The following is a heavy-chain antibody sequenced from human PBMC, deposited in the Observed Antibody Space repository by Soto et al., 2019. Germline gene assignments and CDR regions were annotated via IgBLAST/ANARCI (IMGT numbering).Heavy chain of an antibody. CDR1: GFTFSSYA. V-gene: IGHV3-30-3*01. CDR2: ISYDGSNK. Sequence: GGSLRLSCAASGFTFSSYAMHWVRQAPGKGLEWVAVISYDGSNKYYADSVKGRFTISRDNSKNTLYLQMNSLRAEDTAVYYCARRRGGVTQVFDYWGQGTLVTVSS. J-gene: IGHJ4*02. D-gene: IGHD3-10*01. CDR3: ARRRGGVTQVFDY.